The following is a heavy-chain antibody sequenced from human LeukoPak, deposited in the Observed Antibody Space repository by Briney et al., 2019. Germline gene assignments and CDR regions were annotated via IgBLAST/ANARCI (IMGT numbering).Heavy chain of an antibody. CDR3: AREAAVYDSSGYYHGGTFDI. J-gene: IGHJ3*02. Sequence: ASVKVSCKAFGYTFTSYYMHWVRQAPGQGLEWMGIVNPSGGSTKYAQKFQGRVTMTRDMSTNTVYMELSSLRSEDTAVYYCAREAAVYDSSGYYHGGTFDIWGRGTMVTVSS. CDR1: GYTFTSYY. V-gene: IGHV1-46*01. CDR2: VNPSGGST. D-gene: IGHD3-22*01.